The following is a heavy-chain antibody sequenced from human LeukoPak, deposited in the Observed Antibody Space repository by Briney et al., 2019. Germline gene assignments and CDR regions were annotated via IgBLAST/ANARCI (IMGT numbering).Heavy chain of an antibody. D-gene: IGHD3-16*01. V-gene: IGHV3-7*01. Sequence: GGSLRLSCAASGFTFSNYGMSWVRQAPGKGLEWVASIKQDGSEKFYVDSVKGRFTISRDNAKNSLYLQMNSLRAKDTAVYYCARDRLGDYWGQGTLVAVSS. CDR2: IKQDGSEK. CDR3: ARDRLGDY. J-gene: IGHJ4*02. CDR1: GFTFSNYG.